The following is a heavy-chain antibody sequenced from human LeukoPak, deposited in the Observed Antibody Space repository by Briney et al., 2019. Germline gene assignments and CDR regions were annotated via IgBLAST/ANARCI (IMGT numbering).Heavy chain of an antibody. CDR2: INPNSGGT. J-gene: IGHJ4*02. CDR1: GYTFTGYY. CDR3: ARDLIVATDYYFDY. D-gene: IGHD5-12*01. V-gene: IGHV1-2*03. Sequence: LGASVKVSCKASGYTFTGYYMHWVRQAPGQGLEWMGWINPNSGGTNYAQKFQGRVTMTRDTSISTAYMELSRLRSDDTAVYYCARDLIVATDYYFDYWGQGTLVTVSS.